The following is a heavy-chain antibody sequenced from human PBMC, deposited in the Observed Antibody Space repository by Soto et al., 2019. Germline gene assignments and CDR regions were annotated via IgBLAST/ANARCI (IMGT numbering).Heavy chain of an antibody. J-gene: IGHJ4*02. V-gene: IGHV3-23*01. Sequence: GGSLRLSCATSGFTFGSYGMSWVRQAPGKGLEWVSGIGGSAGGTYYVDSVKGRFTISRDNSKNTLYLQMNSLTAEDTAIYYCAKKESDTMITRFDYWGQGTLVTVSS. D-gene: IGHD3-22*01. CDR1: GFTFGSYG. CDR3: AKKESDTMITRFDY. CDR2: IGGSAGGT.